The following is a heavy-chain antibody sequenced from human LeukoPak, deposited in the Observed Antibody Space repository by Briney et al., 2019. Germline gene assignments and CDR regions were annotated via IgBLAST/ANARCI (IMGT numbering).Heavy chain of an antibody. CDR2: IYYSGST. J-gene: IGHJ4*02. Sequence: SETLSLTCTVSGGSISSSSYYWGWIRQPPGKGLEWIGSIYYSGSTYYNPSLRSRVTISVDTSKNQFSLKLSSVTAADTAVYYCARQTAAGTGIDDYWGQGTLVTVSS. D-gene: IGHD6-13*01. CDR3: ARQTAAGTGIDDY. CDR1: GGSISSSSYY. V-gene: IGHV4-39*07.